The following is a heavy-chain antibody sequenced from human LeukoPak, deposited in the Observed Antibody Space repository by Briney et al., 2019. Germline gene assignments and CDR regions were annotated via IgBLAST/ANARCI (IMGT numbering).Heavy chain of an antibody. CDR1: GGSFSGYY. D-gene: IGHD3-3*01. CDR2: INHSGST. J-gene: IGHJ4*02. CDR3: ASRIFGVVIPDY. Sequence: SQTLSLTCAVYGGSFSGYYWSWIRQPPGKGLEWIGEINHSGSTNYNPSLKSRVTISVDTSKNQFSLKLSSVTAADTAVYYCASRIFGVVIPDYWGQGTLVTVSS. V-gene: IGHV4-34*01.